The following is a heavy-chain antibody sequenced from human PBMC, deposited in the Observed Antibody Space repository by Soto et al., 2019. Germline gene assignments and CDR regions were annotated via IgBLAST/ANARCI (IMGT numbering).Heavy chain of an antibody. CDR3: ARQPPPLKRWLQSSYWYFDL. CDR1: GGSISSSSYY. J-gene: IGHJ2*01. D-gene: IGHD5-12*01. Sequence: QLQLQESGPGLVKPSETLSLTCTVSGGSISSSSYYWGWIRQPPGKGLEWIGSIYYSGSTYYNPSLKSRVTISVDTSKNQFSLKLSSVTAADTAVYYCARQPPPLKRWLQSSYWYFDLWGRGTLVTVSS. CDR2: IYYSGST. V-gene: IGHV4-39*01.